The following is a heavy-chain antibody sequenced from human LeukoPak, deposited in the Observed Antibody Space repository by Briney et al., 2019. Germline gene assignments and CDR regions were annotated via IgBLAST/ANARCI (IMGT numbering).Heavy chain of an antibody. J-gene: IGHJ4*02. V-gene: IGHV4-59*01. CDR2: IYYSGST. Sequence: PSETLSLTCTVSGGSISSYYWSWIRQPPGKGLEWIGYIYYSGSTNYNPYLKSRVTISVDTSKNQFSLKLSSVTAADTAVYYCARDRGYDSSGYYYDYRGQGTLVTVSS. CDR3: ARDRGYDSSGYYYDY. CDR1: GGSISSYY. D-gene: IGHD3-22*01.